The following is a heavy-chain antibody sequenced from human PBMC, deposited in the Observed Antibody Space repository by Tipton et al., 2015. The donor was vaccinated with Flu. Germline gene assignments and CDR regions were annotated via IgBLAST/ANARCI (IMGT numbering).Heavy chain of an antibody. CDR1: GYSFTNHW. CDR2: IYPGDSDT. Sequence: QLMQSGAEVKKSGESLKISCEGSGYSFTNHWIAWVRQMHGKGLEWMGIIYPGDSDTRYSPSFQGQVTISADQSISSAYLQWSSLKASDTAMYYCVRLYCSGGSCHSGYVYNYYNMDVWGQGTTVTVSS. V-gene: IGHV5-51*03. CDR3: VRLYCSGGSCHSGYVYNYYNMDV. J-gene: IGHJ6*02. D-gene: IGHD2-15*01.